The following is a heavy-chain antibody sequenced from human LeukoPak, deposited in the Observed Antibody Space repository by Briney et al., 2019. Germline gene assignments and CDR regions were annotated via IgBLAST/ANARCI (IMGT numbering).Heavy chain of an antibody. V-gene: IGHV4-59*01. CDR2: IYYSGST. J-gene: IGHJ4*02. Sequence: SQTLSLTCTVSGGSISSYYWYWIRQPPGKGLEWIGYIYYSGSTNNNPSLKSRVTISIDTSKNQFSLKLNSVTAADTAVYYCARGSGYFDYWGQGTLVTVSS. CDR3: ARGSGYFDY. CDR1: GGSISSYY. D-gene: IGHD7-27*01.